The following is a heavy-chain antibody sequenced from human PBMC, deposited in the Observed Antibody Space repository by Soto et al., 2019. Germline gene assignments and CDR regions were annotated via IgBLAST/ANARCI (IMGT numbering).Heavy chain of an antibody. CDR3: ARLGGYYQALDS. D-gene: IGHD3-22*01. CDR1: NGSISPYY. Sequence: SETLSLTCTVSNGSISPYYWSWIRQSPGKGLEWIGYIYYAGSFTYNPSLKSRVTISLNTSKNEVSLRLTSVTAADTAVYYCARLGGYYQALDSRGQRTLVTVSS. J-gene: IGHJ4*02. CDR2: IYYAGSF. V-gene: IGHV4-59*08.